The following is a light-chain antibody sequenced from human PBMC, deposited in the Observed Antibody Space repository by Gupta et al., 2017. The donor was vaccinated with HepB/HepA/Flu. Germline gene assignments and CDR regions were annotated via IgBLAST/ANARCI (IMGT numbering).Light chain of an antibody. J-gene: IGLJ2*01. CDR3: QSYDSSLSGVV. CDR2: GNS. V-gene: IGLV1-40*01. CDR1: RSNIGAGYD. Sequence: QSVLTQPPSVSGAPGQRVTISCTGRRSNIGAGYDVHWYQPLPGTAPKLLIYGNSNRPSGVPDRFSGSKSGTSASLAITGLQAEDEADYYCQSYDSSLSGVVFGGGTKLTVL.